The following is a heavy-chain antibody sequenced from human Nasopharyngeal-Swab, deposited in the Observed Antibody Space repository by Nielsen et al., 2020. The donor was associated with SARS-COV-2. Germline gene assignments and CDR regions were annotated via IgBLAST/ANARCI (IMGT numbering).Heavy chain of an antibody. Sequence: RQAPGKGLEWIGEINHRGSTNYNPSLKSRVTISVDTSKNQFSLKLSSVTAADTAVYYCASGGVNANTIFGVVIPPLWYYYGMDVWGQGTTVTVSS. V-gene: IGHV4-34*01. D-gene: IGHD3-3*01. J-gene: IGHJ6*02. CDR3: ASGGVNANTIFGVVIPPLWYYYGMDV. CDR2: INHRGST.